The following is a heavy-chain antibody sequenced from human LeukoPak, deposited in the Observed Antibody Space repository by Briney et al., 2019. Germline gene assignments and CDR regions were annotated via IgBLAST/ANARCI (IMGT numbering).Heavy chain of an antibody. D-gene: IGHD6-19*01. Sequence: SVKVSCKASGGTFSSYAISWVRQAPGQGLEWMGRITPIFGTANYAQKFQGRVTITADESTSTAYMELSSLRSEDTAVYYCARGIAVAGPTGANWFDPWGQGTLVTVSS. CDR2: ITPIFGTA. CDR3: ARGIAVAGPTGANWFDP. V-gene: IGHV1-69*13. CDR1: GGTFSSYA. J-gene: IGHJ5*02.